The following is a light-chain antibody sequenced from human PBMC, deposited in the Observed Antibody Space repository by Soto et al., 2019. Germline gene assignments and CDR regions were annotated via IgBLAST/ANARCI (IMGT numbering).Light chain of an antibody. CDR1: QSITNH. CDR3: QQSYSTPYT. CDR2: AAS. J-gene: IGKJ2*01. V-gene: IGKV1-39*01. Sequence: DIQMTQSPSSLSASVGDRVTITCRASQSITNHLNWYQQKPGKAPKLLIYAASSLQSGVPSTFSGTGSGTDFTLSISSLRPEDFATYYCQQSYSTPYTFDQGTKLEIK.